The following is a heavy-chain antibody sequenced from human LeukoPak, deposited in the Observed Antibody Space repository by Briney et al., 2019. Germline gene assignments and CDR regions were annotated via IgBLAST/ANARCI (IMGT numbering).Heavy chain of an antibody. D-gene: IGHD3-22*01. V-gene: IGHV4-4*07. Sequence: SETLSLTCTVSGGSISSYYWSWIRQPAGKGLEWIGRIYTSGSTNYNPSLKSRVTMSVDTSKNQFSLKLSSVTAADTAVYYCARGYYYDSSGTSRLYYYYGMDVWGQGTTVTVSS. CDR3: ARGYYYDSSGTSRLYYYYGMDV. CDR1: GGSISSYY. CDR2: IYTSGST. J-gene: IGHJ6*02.